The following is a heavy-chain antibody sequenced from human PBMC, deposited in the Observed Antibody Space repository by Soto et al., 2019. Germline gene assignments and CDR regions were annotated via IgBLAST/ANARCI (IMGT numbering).Heavy chain of an antibody. CDR3: SSTGGRWLQLGAFDI. J-gene: IGHJ3*02. CDR2: IYPGDSGT. D-gene: IGHD5-12*01. CDR1: EYSFTSYW. V-gene: IGHV5-51*01. Sequence: GESLKISCKGSEYSFTSYWIGWVRQIPGKGLEGMGIIYPGDSGTRYSPSLQGQGTISADKSITTAYLPWSRLKASDTAMYYCSSTGGRWLQLGAFDIWGQGTMVTVSS.